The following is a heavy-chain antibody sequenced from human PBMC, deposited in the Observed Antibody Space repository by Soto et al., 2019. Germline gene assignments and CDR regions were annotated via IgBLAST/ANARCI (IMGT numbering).Heavy chain of an antibody. Sequence: GESLKISCKGSGYSFTSYWIGWVRQMPGKGLEWMGIIYPGDSDTRYSPSFQGQVTISADKSISTAYLQWSSLKASDTAMYYCARTDYGDNPYYYYYMDVWGKGTTVTVSS. CDR2: IYPGDSDT. CDR3: ARTDYGDNPYYYYYMDV. D-gene: IGHD4-17*01. V-gene: IGHV5-51*01. J-gene: IGHJ6*03. CDR1: GYSFTSYW.